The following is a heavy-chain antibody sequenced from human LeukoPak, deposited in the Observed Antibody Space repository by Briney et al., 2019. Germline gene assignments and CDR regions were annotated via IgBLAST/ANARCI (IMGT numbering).Heavy chain of an antibody. Sequence: ASVRVSCKASGYIFTSYGLTWVRQAPGQGLEWMGWINTDTGDTEYAQRFQGRVVMTIDTSTSTAYMDLRSLTSDDTAVYYCARDLGEGARRDLDYWGQGTLVTVSS. CDR1: GYIFTSYG. V-gene: IGHV1-18*01. CDR2: INTDTGDT. J-gene: IGHJ4*02. D-gene: IGHD1-26*01. CDR3: ARDLGEGARRDLDY.